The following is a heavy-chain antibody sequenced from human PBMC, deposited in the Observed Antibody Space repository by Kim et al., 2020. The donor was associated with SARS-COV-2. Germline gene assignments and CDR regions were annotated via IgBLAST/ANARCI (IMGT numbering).Heavy chain of an antibody. CDR3: ARAAFDYYCDY. V-gene: IGHV3-7*01. CDR2: K. D-gene: IGHD2-21*01. Sequence: KYYVDSVKGRFTISRDNAKNSLYLQMNSLRAEDTAVYYCARAAFDYYCDYWGQGTLVTVSS. J-gene: IGHJ4*02.